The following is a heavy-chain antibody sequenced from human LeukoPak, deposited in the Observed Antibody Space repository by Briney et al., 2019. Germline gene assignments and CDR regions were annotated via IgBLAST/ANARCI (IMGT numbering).Heavy chain of an antibody. CDR1: GGSFSGYY. CDR2: IYYSGST. V-gene: IGHV4-59*01. J-gene: IGHJ4*02. D-gene: IGHD3-9*01. Sequence: SETLSLTCAVYGGSFSGYYWSWIRQPPGKGLEWIGYIYYSGSTNYNPSLKSRVTISVDTSKNQFSLKLSSVTAADTAVYYCARVDQRYSLDYWGQGTPVTVSS. CDR3: ARVDQRYSLDY.